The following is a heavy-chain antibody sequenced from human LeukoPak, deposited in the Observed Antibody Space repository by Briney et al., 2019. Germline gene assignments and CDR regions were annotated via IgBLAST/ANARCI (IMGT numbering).Heavy chain of an antibody. CDR2: ISAYNGNT. CDR3: ARVSRYSYGFGYAFDI. J-gene: IGHJ3*02. CDR1: GYTFTSYG. Sequence: ASVKVSCKASGYTFTSYGISWVRQAPGQGLEWMGWISAYNGNTNYAQKLQGRVTMTTDTSTSTAYMELGSLRSDDTAVYYCARVSRYSYGFGYAFDIWGQGTMVTVSS. D-gene: IGHD5-18*01. V-gene: IGHV1-18*01.